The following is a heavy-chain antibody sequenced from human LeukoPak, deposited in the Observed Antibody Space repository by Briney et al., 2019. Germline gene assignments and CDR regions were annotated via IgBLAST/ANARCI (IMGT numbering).Heavy chain of an antibody. Sequence: GSLRLPCAASGFTFSNAWMSWVRPAPGKGLEWVGRIKSKTDGGTTDYAAPVKGRFTISRDDSKHTLYLQMNSLKTEDTAVYYCTSTVVPAAPDAFDIWGQGTMVTVSS. J-gene: IGHJ3*02. CDR1: GFTFSNAW. CDR3: TSTVVPAAPDAFDI. CDR2: IKSKTDGGTT. V-gene: IGHV3-15*01. D-gene: IGHD2-2*01.